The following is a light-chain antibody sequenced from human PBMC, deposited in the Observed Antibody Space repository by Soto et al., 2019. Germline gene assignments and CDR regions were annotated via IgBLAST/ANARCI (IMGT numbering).Light chain of an antibody. V-gene: IGKV1-39*01. CDR3: QQSHTTPTS. Sequence: DIQMTQSPSSLSASVGDRVTITCRTGQAISTYLNWYQHKPGTAPRLLVYGASRLQSGVPSRFSGSGSGTHFTLTIRALQPEDLATYYCQQSHTTPTSFGQGTRVDIK. CDR1: QAISTY. J-gene: IGKJ5*01. CDR2: GAS.